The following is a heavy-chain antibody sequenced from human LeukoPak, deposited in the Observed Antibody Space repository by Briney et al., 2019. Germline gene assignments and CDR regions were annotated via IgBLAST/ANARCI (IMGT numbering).Heavy chain of an antibody. CDR2: ISYDGSNK. CDR3: ARDLGGSDSSN. Sequence: GGSLRLSCAASGFTFSSYAMHWVRQAPGKGLEWVAVISYDGSNKYCADSVKGRFTISRDNSKNTLYLQMNSLRAEDTAVYYCARDLGGSDSSNWGQGTLVTVSS. D-gene: IGHD2-21*01. J-gene: IGHJ4*02. CDR1: GFTFSSYA. V-gene: IGHV3-30-3*01.